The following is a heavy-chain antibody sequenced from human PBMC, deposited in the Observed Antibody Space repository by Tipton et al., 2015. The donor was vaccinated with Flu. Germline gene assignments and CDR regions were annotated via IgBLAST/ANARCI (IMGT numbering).Heavy chain of an antibody. D-gene: IGHD6-13*01. CDR3: AGGALAAAGTLTSNWFDP. Sequence: VQLVQSGAEVKKPGESLKISCKGSGYSFTSYWIGWVRQMPGKGLEWMGIIYPGDSDTRYSPSFQGQVTISADKSISTAYLQWSSLKASDTAMYYCAGGALAAAGTLTSNWFDPWGQGTLVTVSS. CDR2: IYPGDSDT. CDR1: GYSFTSYW. V-gene: IGHV5-51*01. J-gene: IGHJ5*02.